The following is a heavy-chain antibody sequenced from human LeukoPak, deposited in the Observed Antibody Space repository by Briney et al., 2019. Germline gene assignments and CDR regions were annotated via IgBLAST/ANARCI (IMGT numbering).Heavy chain of an antibody. CDR3: ARDLDYYDSSGYLAGYYYYGMDV. D-gene: IGHD3-22*01. V-gene: IGHV1-69*04. Sequence: GASVKVSCKASGDNFSSYVITWVRQAPGQGLEWMGRIIPTLDVANFAQKFKGRVTITADKSTNTAHLELRSLRSDDTAVYYCARDLDYYDSSGYLAGYYYYGMDVWGQGTTVTVSS. CDR2: IIPTLDVA. CDR1: GDNFSSYV. J-gene: IGHJ6*02.